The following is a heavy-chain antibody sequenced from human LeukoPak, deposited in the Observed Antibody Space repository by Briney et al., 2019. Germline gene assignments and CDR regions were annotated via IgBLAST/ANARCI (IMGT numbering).Heavy chain of an antibody. Sequence: GGSLRLSCAASGFTFGNFGMTWVRQAPGKGLQWVSGITGSSTWTYYAASVKGRFTVSRDNSQNTLHLQMNSLRADDTAVYYCARELVSSGTGYFDLWGRGTLVTVSS. CDR1: GFTFGNFG. V-gene: IGHV3-23*01. CDR3: ARELVSSGTGYFDL. J-gene: IGHJ2*01. CDR2: ITGSSTWT. D-gene: IGHD3-10*02.